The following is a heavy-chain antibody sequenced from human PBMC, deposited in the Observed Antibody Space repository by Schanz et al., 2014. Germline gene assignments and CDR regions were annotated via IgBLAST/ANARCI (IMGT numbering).Heavy chain of an antibody. J-gene: IGHJ3*02. Sequence: EVQLVASGGGLVQPGGSLRLSCAASGFAVDNYYMSCVRQAPGKGLEWVSSISYGTSYIYYAESVKGRFTISRDNAKNSLYLQMNGLRAEDTAVYYCARVALPGYSSPRDAFDIWGQGTMVTVSS. CDR1: GFAVDNYY. D-gene: IGHD5-18*01. CDR3: ARVALPGYSSPRDAFDI. V-gene: IGHV3-21*01. CDR2: ISYGTSYI.